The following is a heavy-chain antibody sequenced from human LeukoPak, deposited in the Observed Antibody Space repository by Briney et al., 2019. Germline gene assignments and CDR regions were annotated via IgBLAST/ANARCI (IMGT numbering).Heavy chain of an antibody. Sequence: GGSLRLSCAASGFTFSNAWMSWVRQAPGKGLEWVGRIKSKTDGGTTDYAAPVKGRFTISRDDSKNTLYLQMSSLKTEDTAVYYCTTVAYSGSYYLYYYYGMDVWGQGTTVTVSS. CDR1: GFTFSNAW. CDR3: TTVAYSGSYYLYYYYGMDV. V-gene: IGHV3-15*01. J-gene: IGHJ6*02. CDR2: IKSKTDGGTT. D-gene: IGHD1-26*01.